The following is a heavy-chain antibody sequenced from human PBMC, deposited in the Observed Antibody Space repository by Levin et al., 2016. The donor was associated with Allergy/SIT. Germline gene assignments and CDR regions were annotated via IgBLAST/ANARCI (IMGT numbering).Heavy chain of an antibody. CDR2: IYPGDSDT. Sequence: VRQMPGKGLEWMGIIYPGDSDTRYSPSFQGQVTISADKSISTAYLQWSSLKASDTAMYYCARQNIFSGGNSDYWGQGTLVTVSS. J-gene: IGHJ4*02. V-gene: IGHV5-51*01. CDR3: ARQNIFSGGNSDY. D-gene: IGHD4-23*01.